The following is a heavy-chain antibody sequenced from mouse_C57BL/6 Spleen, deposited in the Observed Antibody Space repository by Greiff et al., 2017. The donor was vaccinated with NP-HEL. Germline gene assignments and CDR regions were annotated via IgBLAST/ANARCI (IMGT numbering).Heavy chain of an antibody. D-gene: IGHD1-1*01. J-gene: IGHJ4*01. CDR1: GYAFSSYW. CDR2: IYPGDGDT. Sequence: LQQSGASVKISCKASGYAFSSYWMNWVKQRPGKGLEWIGQIYPGDGDTNYNGKFKGKATLTADKSSSTAYMQLSSLTSEDSAVYFCARWGYGYYYAMDYWGQGTSVTVSS. V-gene: IGHV1-80*01. CDR3: ARWGYGYYYAMDY.